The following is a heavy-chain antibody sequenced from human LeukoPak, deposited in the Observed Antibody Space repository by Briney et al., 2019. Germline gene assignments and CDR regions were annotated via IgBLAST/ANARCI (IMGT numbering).Heavy chain of an antibody. CDR1: GGSISSGSYY. Sequence: PSQTLSLTYTVSGGSISSGSYYWSWIRQPAGKGLEWIGRIYTSGSTNYNPSLKSRVTISVDTSKNQFSLKLSSVTAADTAVYYCARGDFWSGYYFDYWGQGTLVTVSS. V-gene: IGHV4-61*02. CDR3: ARGDFWSGYYFDY. D-gene: IGHD3-3*01. J-gene: IGHJ4*02. CDR2: IYTSGST.